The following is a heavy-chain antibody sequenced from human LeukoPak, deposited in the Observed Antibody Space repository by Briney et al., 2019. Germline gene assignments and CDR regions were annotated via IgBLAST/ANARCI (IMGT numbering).Heavy chain of an antibody. CDR1: GFTFSSYA. D-gene: IGHD3-22*01. Sequence: GGSLRLSCAASGFTFSSYAMSWVRQAPGKGLEWVSVISGSGGSTYYADSVKGRFTISRDNSKNTLYLQMNSLRAEDTAVYYCAKRPMYYYDSSGYADYWGQGTLVTVSS. CDR3: AKRPMYYYDSSGYADY. J-gene: IGHJ4*02. CDR2: ISGSGGST. V-gene: IGHV3-23*01.